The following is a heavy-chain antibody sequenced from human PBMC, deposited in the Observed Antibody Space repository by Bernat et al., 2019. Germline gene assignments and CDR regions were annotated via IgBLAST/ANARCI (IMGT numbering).Heavy chain of an antibody. CDR2: TYYRSKWYN. J-gene: IGHJ4*02. Sequence: QVQLQQSGPGLVKPSQTLSLTCAISGDSVSSNSAAWNWIRQSPSRGLEWLGRTYYRSKWYNNYAVSVKSRITINPDTSKNQFSLQMNSMTPEDTAVYYCARDGGTTDEGDFDYWGQGTLVTVSS. CDR1: GDSVSSNSAA. V-gene: IGHV6-1*01. CDR3: ARDGGTTDEGDFDY. D-gene: IGHD1-1*01.